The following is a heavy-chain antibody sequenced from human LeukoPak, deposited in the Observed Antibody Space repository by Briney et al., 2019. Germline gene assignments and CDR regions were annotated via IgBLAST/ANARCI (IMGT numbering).Heavy chain of an antibody. CDR1: GYTFTGYY. V-gene: IGHV1-2*04. D-gene: IGHD7-27*01. Sequence: ASVKVSCKASGYTFTGYYIHWVRQAPGQGLEWMGWINPNSGGTNYAQKFQGWVTMTRDTSISTAYMELSRLRSDDTAVYYCARDPTGDGDYYYYYGMDVWGQGTTVTVSS. J-gene: IGHJ6*02. CDR2: INPNSGGT. CDR3: ARDPTGDGDYYYYYGMDV.